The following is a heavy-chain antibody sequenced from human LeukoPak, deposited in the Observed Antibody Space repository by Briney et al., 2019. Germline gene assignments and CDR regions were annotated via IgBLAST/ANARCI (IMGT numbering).Heavy chain of an antibody. V-gene: IGHV4-59*08. CDR2: IYYSGST. CDR1: GSSISSYY. Sequence: SETLSLTCTVSGSSISSYYWSWIRQPPGKGLEWIGYIYYSGSTNYNPSLKSRVTISVDTSKNQFSLKLSSVTAADTAVYYCARGGGWYDLDYWGQGTLVTVSS. D-gene: IGHD6-19*01. J-gene: IGHJ4*02. CDR3: ARGGGWYDLDY.